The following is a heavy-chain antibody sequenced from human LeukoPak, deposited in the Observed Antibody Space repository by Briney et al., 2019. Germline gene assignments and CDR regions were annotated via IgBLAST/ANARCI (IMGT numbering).Heavy chain of an antibody. V-gene: IGHV3-20*01. D-gene: IGHD3-10*01. Sequence: GGSLRLSCAASGFTFDDYGMSWVRQAPGKGLEWVSGINWNGGSTGYADSVKGRFTISRDNAKNSLYLQMNSLRAEDTALYHCARVPDGSGRIYYSDYWGQGTLVTVSS. CDR1: GFTFDDYG. J-gene: IGHJ4*02. CDR2: INWNGGST. CDR3: ARVPDGSGRIYYSDY.